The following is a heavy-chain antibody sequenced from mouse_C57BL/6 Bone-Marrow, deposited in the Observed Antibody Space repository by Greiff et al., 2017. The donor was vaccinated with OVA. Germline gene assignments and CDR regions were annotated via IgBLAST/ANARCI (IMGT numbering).Heavy chain of an antibody. CDR1: GFNIKDYY. CDR2: IDPEDGEP. D-gene: IGHD3-2*02. J-gene: IGHJ3*01. Sequence: VQLKESGAELVKPGASVKLSCTASGFNIKDYYMHWVKQRTEQGLEWIGRIDPEDGEPKYAPYLKGKATIPADTSTNTSDLQRSSLTSEDTAVYYGASDSSGPVAYWGQGTLVTVSA. CDR3: ASDSSGPVAY. V-gene: IGHV14-2*01.